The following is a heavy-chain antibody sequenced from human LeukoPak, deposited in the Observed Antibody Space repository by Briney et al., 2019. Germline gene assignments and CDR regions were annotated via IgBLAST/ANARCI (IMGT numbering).Heavy chain of an antibody. V-gene: IGHV4-31*03. D-gene: IGHD1-26*01. J-gene: IGHJ3*02. CDR2: IYYSGST. Sequence: SETLSLTCTVSGGSISSGGYHWSWIRQHPGKGLEWIGYIYYSGSTYYNPSLKSRVTISIDTSKNQLSLKLSSVTAADTAVYYCAREWAHVFDIWGQGTIVTVSS. CDR3: AREWAHVFDI. CDR1: GGSISSGGYH.